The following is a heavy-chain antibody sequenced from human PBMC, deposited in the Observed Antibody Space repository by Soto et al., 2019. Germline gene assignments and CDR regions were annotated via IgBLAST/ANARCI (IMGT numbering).Heavy chain of an antibody. CDR2: ISYDGSNK. CDR3: AREGDYGDYATPWYFDY. V-gene: IGHV3-30-3*01. Sequence: QVQLVESGGGVVQPGRSLRLSCAASGFTFSSYAMHWVRQAPGKGLEWVAVISYDGSNKYYADSVKGRFTISRDNSKNTLYLQMNSLRAEDTAVYYCAREGDYGDYATPWYFDYWGQGTLVTVSS. CDR1: GFTFSSYA. D-gene: IGHD4-17*01. J-gene: IGHJ4*02.